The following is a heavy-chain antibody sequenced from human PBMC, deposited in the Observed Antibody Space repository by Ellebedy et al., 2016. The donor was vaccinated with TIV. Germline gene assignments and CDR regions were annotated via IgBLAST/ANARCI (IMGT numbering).Heavy chain of an antibody. D-gene: IGHD1-26*01. CDR1: GYSFTRYW. J-gene: IGHJ4*02. Sequence: GESLKISXEGSGYSFTRYWIGWVRQMPGKGLECMGIIYPGDSDIRYNPSFQGQVTISADKSITTAYLQWSSLKASDTAMYYCARQMSGYSGSFGLIDSWGQGTLVTVSS. V-gene: IGHV5-51*01. CDR2: IYPGDSDI. CDR3: ARQMSGYSGSFGLIDS.